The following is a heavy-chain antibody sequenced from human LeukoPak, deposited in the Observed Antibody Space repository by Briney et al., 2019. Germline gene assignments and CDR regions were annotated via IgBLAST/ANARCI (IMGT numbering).Heavy chain of an antibody. V-gene: IGHV1-2*06. J-gene: IGHJ4*02. D-gene: IGHD5-24*01. CDR2: INPNSGGT. CDR1: GYTFTGYY. Sequence: APVKVSCKASGYTFTGYYMHWVRQAPGQGLEWMGRINPNSGGTNYAQKFQGRVTMTRDTSISTAYMELSRLRSDDTAVYYCARDEKGGYNNRWGQGTLVTVSS. CDR3: ARDEKGGYNNR.